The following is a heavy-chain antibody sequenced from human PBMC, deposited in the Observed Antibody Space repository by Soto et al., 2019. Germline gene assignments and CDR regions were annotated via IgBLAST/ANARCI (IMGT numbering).Heavy chain of an antibody. V-gene: IGHV4-34*01. CDR2: INHSGST. D-gene: IGHD2-15*01. CDR1: GGSFSGYY. J-gene: IGHJ6*02. Sequence: QVQLQQWGAGLLKPSETLSLTCAVYGGSFSGYYWSWIRQPPGKGLEWIGEINHSGSTNYNPSLKSRVTISVDTSKNQVSLTMSSVTAADTAVYYCARGSDNGGCSGGSCYSHYYGMDVWGQGTTVTVSS. CDR3: ARGSDNGGCSGGSCYSHYYGMDV.